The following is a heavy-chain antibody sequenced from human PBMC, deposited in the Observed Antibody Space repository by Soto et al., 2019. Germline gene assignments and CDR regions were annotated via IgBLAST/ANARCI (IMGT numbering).Heavy chain of an antibody. Sequence: QITLKESGPTLVKPTQTLTLTCTLSGFSLSTTGVGVGWIRQPPGKALEWLALIYWDDDKRYSPSLRSRLTITKYTSKNLVLLTMTYMEPVDTATYYCVQSRCGGDGLQFYLSHAYYGLDVWGQGTTVTVSS. V-gene: IGHV2-5*02. CDR3: VQSRCGGDGLQFYLSHAYYGLDV. CDR1: GFSLSTTGVG. J-gene: IGHJ6*02. D-gene: IGHD2-21*01. CDR2: IYWDDDK.